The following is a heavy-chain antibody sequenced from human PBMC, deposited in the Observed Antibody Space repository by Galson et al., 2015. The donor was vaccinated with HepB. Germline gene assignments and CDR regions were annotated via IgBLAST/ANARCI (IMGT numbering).Heavy chain of an antibody. D-gene: IGHD6-19*01. Sequence: SLRLSCAASGFTFSSYGMHWVRQAPGKGLEWVAVISYDGSNKYYADSVKGRFTISRDNSKNTLYLQMNSLRAEDTAVYYCATRRVDSSGWYFDYWGQGTLVTVSS. CDR2: ISYDGSNK. V-gene: IGHV3-30*03. CDR3: ATRRVDSSGWYFDY. J-gene: IGHJ4*02. CDR1: GFTFSSYG.